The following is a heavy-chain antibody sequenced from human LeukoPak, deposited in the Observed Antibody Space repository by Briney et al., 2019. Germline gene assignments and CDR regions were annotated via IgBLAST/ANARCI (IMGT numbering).Heavy chain of an antibody. D-gene: IGHD3-22*01. J-gene: IGHJ5*02. CDR1: GYNFTTSW. CDR2: IYPGDSDT. V-gene: IGHV5-51*01. Sequence: GEALKISCKASGYNFTTSWIAWVRHMSGEGLEWMGSIYPGDSDTRYSPSFQGQVTISGDKSIITASLQWSSLKASDTAIYYCARSVYDSSLNNWFDPWGQGTLVTVSS. CDR3: ARSVYDSSLNNWFDP.